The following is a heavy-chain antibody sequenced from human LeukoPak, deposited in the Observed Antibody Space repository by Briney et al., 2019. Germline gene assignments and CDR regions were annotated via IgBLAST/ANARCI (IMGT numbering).Heavy chain of an antibody. V-gene: IGHV3-23*01. CDR3: ARESGAYTSGYYGH. Sequence: GGSLRLSCAASGFTFSRYAMSWVRQAPGKGLSWVSAISGGGGNTYYADSVKGRFTISRDNSKYTLFLQMNRLRAEDTAVYYCARESGAYTSGYYGHWGQGTLVTVSS. D-gene: IGHD3-22*01. CDR2: ISGGGGNT. J-gene: IGHJ4*02. CDR1: GFTFSRYA.